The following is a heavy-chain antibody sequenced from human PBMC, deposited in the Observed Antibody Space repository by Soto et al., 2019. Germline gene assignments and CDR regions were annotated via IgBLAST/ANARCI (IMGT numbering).Heavy chain of an antibody. Sequence: SETLSLTCTVSGGSINSSYWNWIRQPPGKGLEWIGYIFYSGSTSYNPSLKSRVTISLDTSKSQFSLKLGSVTAADTAVYFCARDGYCANGICFGGGGPFDYWGQGTLVTVSS. J-gene: IGHJ4*02. CDR3: ARDGYCANGICFGGGGPFDY. V-gene: IGHV4-59*01. CDR1: GGSINSSY. D-gene: IGHD2-8*01. CDR2: IFYSGST.